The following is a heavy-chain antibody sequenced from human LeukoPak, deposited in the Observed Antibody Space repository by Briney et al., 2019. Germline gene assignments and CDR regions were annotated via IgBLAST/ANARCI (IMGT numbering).Heavy chain of an antibody. J-gene: IGHJ4*02. V-gene: IGHV4-59*01. Sequence: SETLSLTCTVSGGSLSSYFWSWIRQPPGKGLEWIGYIYYSGSTNYNPSLKSRVTISEDTSKNHFSLKLSSVTAADTAVYFCARANIALYYFDYWGQGTLVTVSS. CDR2: IYYSGST. D-gene: IGHD2/OR15-2a*01. CDR1: GGSLSSYF. CDR3: ARANIALYYFDY.